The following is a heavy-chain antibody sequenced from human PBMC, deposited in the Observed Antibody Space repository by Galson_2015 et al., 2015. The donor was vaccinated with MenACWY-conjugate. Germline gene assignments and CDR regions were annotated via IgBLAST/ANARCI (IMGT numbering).Heavy chain of an antibody. D-gene: IGHD6-13*01. V-gene: IGHV3-30*02. CDR2: IRYDGTYK. J-gene: IGHJ3*02. Sequence: SLRLSCAASGFPFSRNGMHWVRQSPGKGLEWVTFIRYDGTYKYYADSVKGRFTISRDNSKNTLYLQMNSLRDEDTAVYYCAQGGNSFAFDIWAQGTKVTVSS. CDR3: AQGGNSFAFDI. CDR1: GFPFSRNG.